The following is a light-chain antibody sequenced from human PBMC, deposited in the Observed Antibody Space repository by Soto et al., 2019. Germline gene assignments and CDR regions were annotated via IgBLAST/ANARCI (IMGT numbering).Light chain of an antibody. CDR1: QSVLYSSNNKNY. CDR2: WAS. CDR3: QQYYSSPLT. J-gene: IGKJ4*01. Sequence: DIVMTQSPDSLAVSVGERVTINCKSSQSVLYSSNNKNYLAWYQQKPGQPPKLLIYWASTRESGVPDRFSGSGSGTDFTLTISSLQAEDVAVYYCQQYYSSPLTFGGGTNVEIK. V-gene: IGKV4-1*01.